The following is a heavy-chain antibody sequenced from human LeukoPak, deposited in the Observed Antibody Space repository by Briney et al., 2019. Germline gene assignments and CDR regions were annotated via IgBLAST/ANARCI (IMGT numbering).Heavy chain of an antibody. CDR1: GGSISSGDYY. V-gene: IGHV4-31*03. Sequence: SQTLSLTCTVSGGSISSGDYYWSWIHQHPGKGLEWIGYIYYSGSTYFNPSLKSRATISLDTSKKQFSLKLSSVTAADTAVYYCARAYLELRAAYYYGMDVWGQGTTVTVSS. D-gene: IGHD1-7*01. CDR3: ARAYLELRAAYYYGMDV. J-gene: IGHJ6*02. CDR2: IYYSGST.